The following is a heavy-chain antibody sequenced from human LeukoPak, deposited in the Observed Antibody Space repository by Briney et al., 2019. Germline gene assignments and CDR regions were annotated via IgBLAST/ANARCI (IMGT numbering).Heavy chain of an antibody. CDR1: GVSFDDDY. CDR3: TRMTRGHDY. Sequence: SQTLSLTCAVSGVSFDDDYWSWVRQTPGKGLEWIGEINHSGYTNDNPSLKSRATLSIDTSRKQFSLNLRSVTVADAGIYYCTRMTRGHDYWGQGTQVTVSS. V-gene: IGHV4-34*04. J-gene: IGHJ4*02. CDR2: INHSGYT. D-gene: IGHD4-11*01.